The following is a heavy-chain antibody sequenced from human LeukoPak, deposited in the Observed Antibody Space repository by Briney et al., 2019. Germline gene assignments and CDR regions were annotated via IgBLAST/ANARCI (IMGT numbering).Heavy chain of an antibody. D-gene: IGHD2-2*01. CDR1: GLTYNRFT. J-gene: IGHJ5*02. CDR2: ISANGGAT. Sequence: GGSLRLSCAVSGLTYNRFTMSWVRQAPGKGLEWVSTISANGGATYYADSVKGRFTISRDNSKNTLYLQMNSLRAEDTAVYYCARDRAVVPAAEFGPWGQGTLVTVSS. CDR3: ARDRAVVPAAEFGP. V-gene: IGHV3-23*01.